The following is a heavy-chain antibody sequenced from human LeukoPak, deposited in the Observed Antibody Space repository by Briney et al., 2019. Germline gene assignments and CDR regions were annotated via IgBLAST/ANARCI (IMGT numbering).Heavy chain of an antibody. CDR3: ARARDLGYCSGGSCHLDY. D-gene: IGHD2-15*01. J-gene: IGHJ4*02. CDR2: INAGNGNT. Sequence: ASVKVSCKASGYTFTSYAMHWVRQAPGQRLEWMGWINAGNGNTKYSQKFQGRVTITRDTSASTAYMELSSLRSEDTAVYYCARARDLGYCSGGSCHLDYWGQGTLVTVSS. V-gene: IGHV1-3*01. CDR1: GYTFTSYA.